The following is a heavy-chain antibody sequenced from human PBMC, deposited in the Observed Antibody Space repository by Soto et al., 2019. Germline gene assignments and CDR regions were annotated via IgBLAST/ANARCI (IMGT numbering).Heavy chain of an antibody. J-gene: IGHJ3*02. V-gene: IGHV1-24*01. CDR2: FDPEDGET. D-gene: IGHD3-3*01. CDR3: ATGAITFFGVVIVMSAFDI. Sequence: VASVKVSCKVSGYTLTELSMHWVRQAPGKGLEWMGGFDPEDGETIYAQKFQGRVTMTEDTSTDTAYMELSSLRSEDTAVYYCATGAITFFGVVIVMSAFDIWGQGTMVTVSS. CDR1: GYTLTELS.